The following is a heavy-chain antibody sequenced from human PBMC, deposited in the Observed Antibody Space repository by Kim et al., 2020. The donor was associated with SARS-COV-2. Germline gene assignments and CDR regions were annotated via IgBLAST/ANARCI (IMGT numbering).Heavy chain of an antibody. D-gene: IGHD1-26*01. J-gene: IGHJ4*02. CDR3: ARRYGDSGRKYFDY. V-gene: IGHV5-51*01. Sequence: SPSFQCQVPISADKSISTAYLQWSSLKASDTAMYYCARRYGDSGRKYFDYWGQGTLVTVSS.